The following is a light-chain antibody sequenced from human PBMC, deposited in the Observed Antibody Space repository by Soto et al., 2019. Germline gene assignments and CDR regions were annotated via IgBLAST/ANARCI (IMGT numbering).Light chain of an antibody. CDR1: QDITDY. J-gene: IGKJ4*01. CDR3: QQSEALVLS. Sequence: DIQMTQSPSSLSASVGDRVTITCQASQDITDYLHWYQQKPGKAPRLLIYDASNLETGVPSRFSGSGSGTDFSFTISSLQPEDIATYYCQQSEALVLSFGGGTKGEIK. CDR2: DAS. V-gene: IGKV1-33*01.